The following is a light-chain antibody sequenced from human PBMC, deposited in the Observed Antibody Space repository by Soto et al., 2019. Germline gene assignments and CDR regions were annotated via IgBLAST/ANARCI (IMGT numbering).Light chain of an antibody. V-gene: IGKV3-11*01. CDR1: QSVSSS. Sequence: DIVLTQSPATLSLSPGERATLSCRASQSVSSSLAWYQQKPGQTPRLLIYDSSNRATGIPDRFNGSGSGTDFTLTVSRLEPEDFAVYYCQQRSNWPLTFGGGTKVEIK. J-gene: IGKJ4*01. CDR3: QQRSNWPLT. CDR2: DSS.